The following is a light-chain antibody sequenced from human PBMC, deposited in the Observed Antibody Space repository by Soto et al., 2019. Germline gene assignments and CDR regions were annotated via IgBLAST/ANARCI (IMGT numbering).Light chain of an antibody. CDR1: QSISSW. Sequence: DIQMTQSPSTLSASVGDRVTITCRASQSISSWLAWYQQKPGKAPKLLIYKASNLKSGVPSRFSGSGSGTEFTLTISSLQPDDFATYYCQQYNSYSRTVGQGTKVEIK. V-gene: IGKV1-5*03. CDR2: KAS. CDR3: QQYNSYSRT. J-gene: IGKJ1*01.